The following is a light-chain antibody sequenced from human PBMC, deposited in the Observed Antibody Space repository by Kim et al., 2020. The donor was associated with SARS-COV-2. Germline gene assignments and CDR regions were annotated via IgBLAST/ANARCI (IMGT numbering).Light chain of an antibody. CDR3: QQYYSTPDT. CDR2: WAS. V-gene: IGKV4-1*01. Sequence: DIVMTQSPDSLAVSLGERATINCKSSQSVLYSSNNKNYLAWYQQKPGQPPKLLIYWASTRESGVPDRFSGSGSGTDFTLTISSLQAEDVAVYYCQQYYSTPDTFGQGPSWRS. CDR1: QSVLYSSNNKNY. J-gene: IGKJ2*01.